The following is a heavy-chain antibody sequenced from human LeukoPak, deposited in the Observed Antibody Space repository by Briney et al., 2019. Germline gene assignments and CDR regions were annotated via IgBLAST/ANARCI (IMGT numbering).Heavy chain of an antibody. V-gene: IGHV1-8*01. CDR3: ASHTYYLSSGSFGH. Sequence: GASVKVSCKASGYTFTSFDINWVRQATGQGPEWMGWMNPVSGKTGYAQRFRDRVTMTRDTSISTAYLELSSLTSEDTAVYYCASHTYYLSSGSFGHWGQGTLVTVSS. CDR1: GYTFTSFD. D-gene: IGHD3-10*01. CDR2: MNPVSGKT. J-gene: IGHJ4*02.